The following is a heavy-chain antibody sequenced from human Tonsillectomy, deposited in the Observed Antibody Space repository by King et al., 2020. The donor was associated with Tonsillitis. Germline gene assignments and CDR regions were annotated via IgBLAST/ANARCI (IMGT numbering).Heavy chain of an antibody. CDR3: ARDVRRYFTSGEHSSYFYMDV. CDR2: IYYSGSA. Sequence: QLQESGPGLVKPSQTLSLTCTVSGGTISTGGYNWSWLRQHPGKGLEWIGYIYYSGSAYYSPSLKSRVTLSVDTSKNQFSLKLTSVTAADTAVYYCARDVRRYFTSGEHSSYFYMDVWGRGATVTVSS. J-gene: IGHJ6*03. CDR1: GGTISTGGYN. V-gene: IGHV4-31*03. D-gene: IGHD2/OR15-2a*01.